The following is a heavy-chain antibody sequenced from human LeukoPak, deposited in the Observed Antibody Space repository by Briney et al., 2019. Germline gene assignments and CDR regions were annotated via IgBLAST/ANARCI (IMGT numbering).Heavy chain of an antibody. J-gene: IGHJ5*02. CDR2: INHSGST. CDR1: GGSFSGYH. Sequence: SETLSLTCGVYGGSFSGYHWTWIRLRPGKGLEWIGDINHSGSTHYNPTLKSRVTISVDTSNNQFSLKLHSVTAADTAVYYCARGFPSSSRWFDPWGQGTLVTVSS. D-gene: IGHD6-6*01. CDR3: ARGFPSSSRWFDP. V-gene: IGHV4-34*01.